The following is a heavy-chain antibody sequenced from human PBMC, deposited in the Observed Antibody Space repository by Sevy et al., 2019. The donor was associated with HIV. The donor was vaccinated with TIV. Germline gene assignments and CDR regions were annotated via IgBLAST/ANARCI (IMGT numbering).Heavy chain of an antibody. J-gene: IGHJ4*02. CDR3: ARHVSRGEQWLVSGDY. V-gene: IGHV5-51*01. CDR2: IYPGDSDT. Sequence: GESLKISCKGSGYSFTSYWIGWVRQMPGKGLEWMGIIYPGDSDTRYSQGQVTISADKSISTAYLQWSSLKASDTAMYYCARHVSRGEQWLVSGDYWGQGTLVTVSS. CDR1: GYSFTSYW. D-gene: IGHD6-19*01.